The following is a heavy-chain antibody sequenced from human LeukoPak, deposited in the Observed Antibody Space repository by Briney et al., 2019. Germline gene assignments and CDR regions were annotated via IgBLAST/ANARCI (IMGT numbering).Heavy chain of an antibody. Sequence: ASVKVSCKASGYTFTSYDINWVRQAAGQGLEWMGWMNPNSGNTGYAQKFQGRVTITADKSTSTAYMELSSLRSEDTAVYYCARGYYGSGSYYSADAFDIWGQGTMVTVSS. CDR3: ARGYYGSGSYYSADAFDI. CDR1: GYTFTSYD. V-gene: IGHV1-8*01. J-gene: IGHJ3*02. CDR2: MNPNSGNT. D-gene: IGHD3-10*01.